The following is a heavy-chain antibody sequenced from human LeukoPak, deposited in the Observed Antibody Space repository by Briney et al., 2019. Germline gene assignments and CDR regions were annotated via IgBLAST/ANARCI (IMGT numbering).Heavy chain of an antibody. V-gene: IGHV3-23*01. J-gene: IGHJ3*01. CDR1: GFTFSSYA. Sequence: PGGSLRLSCAASGFTFSSYAMSWVRQAPGKGLEWVSAISGSGGSTYYADSVKGRFTISRDNSKNTLYLQMNSLRAEDTAVYYCPKSGGSSWYWYDYWGQGTMVTVSS. CDR2: ISGSGGST. D-gene: IGHD6-13*01. CDR3: PKSGGSSWYWYDY.